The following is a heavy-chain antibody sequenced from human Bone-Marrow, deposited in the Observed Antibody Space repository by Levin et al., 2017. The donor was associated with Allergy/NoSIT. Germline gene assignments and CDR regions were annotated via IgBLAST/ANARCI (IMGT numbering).Heavy chain of an antibody. CDR2: IHHSGST. J-gene: IGHJ4*02. CDR1: GDSISSKNYY. D-gene: IGHD3-9*01. V-gene: IGHV4-39*07. CDR3: ARDLDFDILIGFSFDY. Sequence: SETLSLTCTVSGDSISSKNYYWGWLRQPPGTGLEWIGTIHHSGSTYYNPSLKSRATLSVDTSKNQFSLNLRSMTAADTAVYYCARDLDFDILIGFSFDYWGQGLLVTVSS.